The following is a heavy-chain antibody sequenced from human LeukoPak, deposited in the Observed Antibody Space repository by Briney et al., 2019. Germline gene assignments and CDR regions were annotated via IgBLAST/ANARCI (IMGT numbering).Heavy chain of an antibody. J-gene: IGHJ4*02. CDR3: ARAPTTPDNAWGYFDY. CDR1: GGSISSGGYY. CDR2: IYHSGST. V-gene: IGHV4-30-2*01. Sequence: SQTLSLTCTVSGGSISSGGYYSSWLRQPPGKGLEWIGYIYHSGSTYYNPSPKSRVTISVDRSKNQFSLKLSSVTAADTAVYYCARAPTTPDNAWGYFDYWGQGTLVTVSS. D-gene: IGHD1-7*01.